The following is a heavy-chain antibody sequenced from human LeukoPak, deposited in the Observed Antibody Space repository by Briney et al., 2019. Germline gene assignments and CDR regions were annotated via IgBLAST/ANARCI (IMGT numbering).Heavy chain of an antibody. Sequence: PGGSLRLSCAASGFTFSSYEMNWVRQAPGKGLEWVSNISSSGSTIYYADSVKGRFTISRDNAKNSLYLQMNSLRVEDTAVYYCAILRGGTVASFEYWGQGTLVTVSS. D-gene: IGHD3-16*01. CDR3: AILRGGTVASFEY. CDR1: GFTFSSYE. V-gene: IGHV3-48*03. J-gene: IGHJ4*02. CDR2: ISSSGSTI.